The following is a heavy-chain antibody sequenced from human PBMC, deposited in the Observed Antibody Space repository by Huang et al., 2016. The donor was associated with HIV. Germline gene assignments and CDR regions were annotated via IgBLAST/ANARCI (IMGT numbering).Heavy chain of an antibody. V-gene: IGHV3-53*01. D-gene: IGHD6-13*01. J-gene: IGHJ6*02. CDR1: GFTVSDNY. CDR3: ARGAESSWYGNYYYGMDV. CDR2: IFSGGRI. Sequence: EVQLVESGGALIQPGGSLRLSCAGSGFTVSDNYITWVRQAPGKGLEGVSVIFSGGRIYYADSVRGRFTVSRDNSKNILYLQMNNRRADDTAVYYCARGAESSWYGNYYYGMDVWGPGTTVTVS.